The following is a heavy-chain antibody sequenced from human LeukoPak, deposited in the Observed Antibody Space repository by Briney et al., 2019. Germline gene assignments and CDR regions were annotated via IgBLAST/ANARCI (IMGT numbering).Heavy chain of an antibody. CDR3: ASFRFLEWSYYYYGMDV. V-gene: IGHV4-34*01. Sequence: SETLSLTCAVYGGSFSDYYWSWIRQPPGKGLEWIGEINHSGSTNYNPSLKSRVTISVDTSKNQFSLKLSSVTAADTAVYYCASFRFLEWSYYYYGMDVWGQGTTVTVSS. CDR2: INHSGST. CDR1: GGSFSDYY. D-gene: IGHD3-3*01. J-gene: IGHJ6*02.